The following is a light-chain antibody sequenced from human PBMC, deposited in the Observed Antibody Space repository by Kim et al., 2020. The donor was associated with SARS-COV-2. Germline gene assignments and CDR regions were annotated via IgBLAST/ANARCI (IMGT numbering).Light chain of an antibody. Sequence: PGQRVTISCTGSSSNIGAGYDVHWYQQLPGTAPKLLIYGNSNRPSGVPDRFSGSKSGTSASLAITGLQAEDEADYYCQSYDSVGVVFGGGTQLTVL. CDR1: SSNIGAGYD. CDR2: GNS. V-gene: IGLV1-40*01. J-gene: IGLJ2*01. CDR3: QSYDSVGVV.